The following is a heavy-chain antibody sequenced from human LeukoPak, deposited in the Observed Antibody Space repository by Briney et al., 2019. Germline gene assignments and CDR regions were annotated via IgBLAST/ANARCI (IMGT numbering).Heavy chain of an antibody. V-gene: IGHV1-69*05. CDR2: IIPMFGTA. CDR3: ARGTIYGDYDFDY. J-gene: IGHJ4*02. D-gene: IGHD4-17*01. CDR1: GGTFSSYA. Sequence: ASVKVSCKASGGTFSSYAMSWVRQAPGQGLEWMGGIIPMFGTAKYAQKFQGRVTISTDESTSTAYMELSRLRSDDTAVYYCARGTIYGDYDFDYWGQGTLVTVSS.